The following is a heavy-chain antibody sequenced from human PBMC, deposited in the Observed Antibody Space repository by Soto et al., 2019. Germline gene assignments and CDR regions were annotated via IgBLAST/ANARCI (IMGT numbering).Heavy chain of an antibody. Sequence: GSLRLSCVGSGFTFSTYSINWVRQAPGKGLEWVSSISSRSDIYYADSVKGRFTISRDNAKNSVSLQMNSLRAEDTAVYYCAREYTAWPLAYGLDVCGQGPTVTVYS. CDR3: AREYTAWPLAYGLDV. CDR1: GFTFSTYS. J-gene: IGHJ6*02. CDR2: ISSRSDI. V-gene: IGHV3-21*01. D-gene: IGHD2-2*02.